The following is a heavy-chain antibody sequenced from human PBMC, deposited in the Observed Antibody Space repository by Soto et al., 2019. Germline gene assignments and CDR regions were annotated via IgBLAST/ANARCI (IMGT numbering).Heavy chain of an antibody. J-gene: IGHJ6*02. CDR3: ARRLVVVAATHYGMDV. CDR1: GGTFSSYA. Sequence: SVKVSCKASGGTFSSYAISWVRQAPGQGLEWMGGIIPIFGTANYAQKFQGRVTITADESTSTAYMELSSLRSEDTAVYYWARRLVVVAATHYGMDVWGQGTTVTVSS. D-gene: IGHD2-15*01. V-gene: IGHV1-69*13. CDR2: IIPIFGTA.